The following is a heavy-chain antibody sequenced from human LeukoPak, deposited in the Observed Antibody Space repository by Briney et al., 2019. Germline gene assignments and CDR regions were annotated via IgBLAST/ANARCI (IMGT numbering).Heavy chain of an antibody. CDR1: GYTFTGYY. V-gene: IGHV1-2*02. CDR2: INPNSGGT. CDR3: ARGTFDP. Sequence: ASVNVSCKASGYTFTGYYMNWMRQAPGQGLEWMGWINPNSGGTNYAQKFQGRVTMTRDTSITTAYMELSSLRSDDTAVYYCARGTFDPWGQGTLVTVSS. J-gene: IGHJ5*02. D-gene: IGHD1-14*01.